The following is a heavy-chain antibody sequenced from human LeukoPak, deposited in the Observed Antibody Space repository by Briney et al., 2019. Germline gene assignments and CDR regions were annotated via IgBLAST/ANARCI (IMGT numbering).Heavy chain of an antibody. D-gene: IGHD3-22*01. Sequence: PGRSLRLSCAASGFTFDDYAMHWVRQAPGKGLEWVSGISWNSGSIGYADSVKGRFTISRDNAKNSLYLQMNSLRAEDMALYYCAKGPYYYDSSGPYDYWGQGTLVTVSS. V-gene: IGHV3-9*03. CDR2: ISWNSGSI. J-gene: IGHJ4*02. CDR1: GFTFDDYA. CDR3: AKGPYYYDSSGPYDY.